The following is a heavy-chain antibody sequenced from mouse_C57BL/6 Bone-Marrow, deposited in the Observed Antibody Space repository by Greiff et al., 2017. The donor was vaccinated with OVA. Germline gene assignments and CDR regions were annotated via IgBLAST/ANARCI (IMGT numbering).Heavy chain of an antibody. V-gene: IGHV1-15*01. CDR3: TRNFGFAY. CDR2: IDPETGGT. J-gene: IGHJ3*01. Sequence: QVQLQQSGAELVRPGASVTLSCKASGYTFTDYEMHWVKQTPVHGLEWIGAIDPETGGTAYNQKFKGKAILTADKSSSTAYMERRSLASEDSAVYYCTRNFGFAYWGQGTLVTVSA. CDR1: GYTFTDYE.